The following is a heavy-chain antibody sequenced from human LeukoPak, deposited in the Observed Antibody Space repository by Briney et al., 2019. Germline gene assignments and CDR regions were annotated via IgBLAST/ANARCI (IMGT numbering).Heavy chain of an antibody. Sequence: GGSLRLSCAASGFTFSSYAMSWVRQAPGKGLERVSAISVSGGSTYYADSVRGRFTISRDNAKNSLFLQMNSLRAEDTAVYYCARGLGLRYFDWLLFDYWGQGTLVTVSS. D-gene: IGHD3-9*01. CDR3: ARGLGLRYFDWLLFDY. J-gene: IGHJ4*02. CDR1: GFTFSSYA. V-gene: IGHV3-23*01. CDR2: ISVSGGST.